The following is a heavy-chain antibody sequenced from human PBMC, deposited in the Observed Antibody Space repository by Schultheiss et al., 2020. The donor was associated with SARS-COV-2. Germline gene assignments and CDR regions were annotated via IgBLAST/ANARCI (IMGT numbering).Heavy chain of an antibody. D-gene: IGHD3-3*01. CDR3: AKDRRFGVVGLFDWFDP. J-gene: IGHJ5*02. V-gene: IGHV3-23*01. CDR1: GFTFSNAW. CDR2: ISGSGGST. Sequence: GGSLRLSCAASGFTFSNAWMSWVRQAPGKGLEWVSAISGSGGSTYYADSVKGRFTISRDNSKNTLYLQMNSLRAEDTAVYYCAKDRRFGVVGLFDWFDPWGQGTLVTVSS.